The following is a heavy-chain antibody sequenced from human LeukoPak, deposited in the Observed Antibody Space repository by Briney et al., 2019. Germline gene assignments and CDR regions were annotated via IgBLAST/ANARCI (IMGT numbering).Heavy chain of an antibody. CDR3: ARGCSSTTCHLLDY. CDR1: GYTFTNYG. V-gene: IGHV1-18*01. CDR2: ISGYNGNT. Sequence: ASVKVSCKTSGYTFTNYGIGWVRQAPGQGLEWMGWISGYNGNTNYAQKRQGRVTMTTDTSTSTAYMELRSLRSDDTAVYYCARGCSSTTCHLLDYWGQGTLVTVSS. J-gene: IGHJ4*02. D-gene: IGHD2-2*01.